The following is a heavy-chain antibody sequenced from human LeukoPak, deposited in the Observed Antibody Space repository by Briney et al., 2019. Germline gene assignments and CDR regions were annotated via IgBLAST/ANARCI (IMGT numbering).Heavy chain of an antibody. Sequence: PPETLSLTCTVSGDSISSGSYYWGWIRQPPGKGLEWIGSISYSGSTYYNPSLKSRVTISVDTSKNQFSLKLTSVTAADTAMYYCARGFLSSSWLDYWGQGTLVTVSS. CDR1: GDSISSGSYY. CDR2: ISYSGST. CDR3: ARGFLSSSWLDY. V-gene: IGHV4-39*07. J-gene: IGHJ4*02. D-gene: IGHD6-13*01.